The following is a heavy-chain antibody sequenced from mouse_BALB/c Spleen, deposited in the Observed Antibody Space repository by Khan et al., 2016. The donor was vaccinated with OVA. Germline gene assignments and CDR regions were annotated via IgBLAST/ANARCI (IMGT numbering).Heavy chain of an antibody. Sequence: VQLKESGGDLVKPGGSLKLSCAASGFTFSSYSMSWVRQTPDKRLEWVASISSGGDYTYYPDSVKGRFTISRDNAKNTLYLQMSDLKSEDTAMYYCASHLTGSFAYWGQGTLVTVSA. CDR1: GFTFSSYS. CDR2: ISSGGDYT. CDR3: ASHLTGSFAY. J-gene: IGHJ3*01. V-gene: IGHV5-6*01. D-gene: IGHD6-2*01.